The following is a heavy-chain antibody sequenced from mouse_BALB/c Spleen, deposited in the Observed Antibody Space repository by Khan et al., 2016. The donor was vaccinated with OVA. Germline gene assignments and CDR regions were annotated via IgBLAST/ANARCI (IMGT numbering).Heavy chain of an antibody. CDR2: IDPSTGYT. CDR1: GYTFTTYW. CDR3: VRRGLYGIFAY. V-gene: IGHV1-7*01. Sequence: QVQLQQSGAELAKPGASVKMSCKASGYTFTTYWMHWVKQRPGQGLEWIGYIDPSTGYTEYNQKFKDKATLTTDKSSSTAYMQLSSLTSEDSAVYYCVRRGLYGIFAYRGQETLGTVSA. J-gene: IGHJ3*01. D-gene: IGHD2-1*01.